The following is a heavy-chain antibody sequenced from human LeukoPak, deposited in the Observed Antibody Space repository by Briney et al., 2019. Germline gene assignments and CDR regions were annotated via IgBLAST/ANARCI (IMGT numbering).Heavy chain of an antibody. CDR2: ISAYNGNT. CDR1: GYTFTSYG. V-gene: IGHV1-18*01. CDR3: ARARYCTNGVWNPLKTPTDYYYYYYMDV. D-gene: IGHD2-8*01. J-gene: IGHJ6*03. Sequence: GASVKVSCKASGYTFTSYGISWVRQAPGQGLEWMGWISAYNGNTHYAQKLQGRVTMTTDTSTSTAYMELRSLRSDDTAVYYCARARYCTNGVWNPLKTPTDYYYYYYMDVWGKGTTVTVSS.